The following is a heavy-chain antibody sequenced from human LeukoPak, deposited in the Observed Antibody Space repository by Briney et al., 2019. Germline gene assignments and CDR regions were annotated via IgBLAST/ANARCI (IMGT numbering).Heavy chain of an antibody. Sequence: GGSLRLSCVASGFTFSDYFRTWIRQAPGKGLEWLSYISSNSGSHTNYAESVQGRFTISRDNARYSLFLQMSTLRVEVTAVYYCARVLVGGTEGFEPWGQGTLVSVSS. D-gene: IGHD6-19*01. J-gene: IGHJ4*02. CDR2: ISSNSGSHT. CDR3: ARVLVGGTEGFEP. CDR1: GFTFSDYF. V-gene: IGHV3-11*06.